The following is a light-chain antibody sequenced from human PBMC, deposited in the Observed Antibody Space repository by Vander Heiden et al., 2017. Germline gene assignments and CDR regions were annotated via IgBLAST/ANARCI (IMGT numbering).Light chain of an antibody. CDR2: WAS. J-gene: IGKJ1*01. V-gene: IGKV4-1*01. CDR3: QQYHTTPRT. CDR1: RSILSSSDNKNY. Sequence: DIVLTQSPDSLAVSLGERATVNCRSSRSILSSSDNKNYLAWYQQKSGQPPKLLFYWASTRASGVPDRFSGSESGTDFTLTISSLQAEDVAIYYCQQYHTTPRTFGQGTQVEIK.